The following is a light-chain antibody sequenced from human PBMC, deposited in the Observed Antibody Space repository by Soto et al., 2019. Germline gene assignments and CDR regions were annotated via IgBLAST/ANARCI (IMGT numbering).Light chain of an antibody. J-gene: IGLJ2*01. Sequence: QSALTQPRSVSGSPGQSVTISCTGTSSDVGTYNSVSWYQQHPGKAPKLMFYDVSKRPSGVPDRFSGSKSGNTASLTISGLQAEDEADYYCCSYAGSYTVVLFGGGTKLTVL. V-gene: IGLV2-11*01. CDR3: CSYAGSYTVVL. CDR2: DVS. CDR1: SSDVGTYNS.